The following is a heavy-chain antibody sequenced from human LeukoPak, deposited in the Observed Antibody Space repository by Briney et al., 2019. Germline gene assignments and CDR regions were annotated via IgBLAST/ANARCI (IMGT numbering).Heavy chain of an antibody. CDR3: ARAAAPNYYFDY. J-gene: IGHJ4*02. CDR1: GGSIYANY. D-gene: IGHD6-13*01. CDR2: IYYSGST. V-gene: IGHV4-59*01. Sequence: SETLSLTCTVSGGSIYANYWTWIRQSPGKGLEWIGYIYYSGSTNYNPSLKSRVTISVDTSKNQFSLKLSSVTAADTAVYYCARAAAPNYYFDYWGQGTLVTVSS.